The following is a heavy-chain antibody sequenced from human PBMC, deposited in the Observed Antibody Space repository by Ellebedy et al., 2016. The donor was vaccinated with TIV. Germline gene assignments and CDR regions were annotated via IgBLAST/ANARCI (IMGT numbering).Heavy chain of an antibody. J-gene: IGHJ4*02. CDR2: ISSSSSYI. V-gene: IGHV3-21*01. CDR3: ARRGIDYFDY. D-gene: IGHD3-10*01. Sequence: PGGSLRLSCAASGFTFSDFSMNWVRQAPGKGLEWVSSISSSSSYIYYADSVKARFTISRDNAKTSLFLQMNGLRADDTAIYYCARRGIDYFDYWGQGTLVTVSS. CDR1: GFTFSDFS.